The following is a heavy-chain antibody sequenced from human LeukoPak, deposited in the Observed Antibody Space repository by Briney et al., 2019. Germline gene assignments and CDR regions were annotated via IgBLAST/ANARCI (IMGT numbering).Heavy chain of an antibody. CDR1: GFTFSSHW. V-gene: IGHV3-74*01. CDR2: INSDGSST. D-gene: IGHD6-19*01. CDR3: ARDKDSIAVAGTEYYFDY. Sequence: PGGSLRLSCAASGFTFSSHWMHWVRQAPGKGLVWVSRINSDGSSTDYADSVKGRFTISRDNTKNTLYLQMNSLRAEDTAVYYCARDKDSIAVAGTEYYFDYWGQGTLVTVSS. J-gene: IGHJ4*02.